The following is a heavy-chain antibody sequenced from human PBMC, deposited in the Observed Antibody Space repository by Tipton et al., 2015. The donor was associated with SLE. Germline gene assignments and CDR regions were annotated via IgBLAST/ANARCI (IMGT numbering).Heavy chain of an antibody. D-gene: IGHD2-2*02. CDR2: IYYSGST. CDR3: ARERAAAIPGDAFDI. J-gene: IGHJ3*02. Sequence: TLSLTCTVSGGSISSYYWSWIRQPPGKGLEWIGYIYYSGSTNYNPSLKSRVTISVDTSKNQFSLKLSSVTAAGTAVYYCARERAAAIPGDAFDIWGQGTMVTVSS. V-gene: IGHV4-59*01. CDR1: GGSISSYY.